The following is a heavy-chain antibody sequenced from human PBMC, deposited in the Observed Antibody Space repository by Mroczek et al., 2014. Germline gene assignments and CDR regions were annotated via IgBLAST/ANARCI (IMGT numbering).Heavy chain of an antibody. J-gene: IGHJ4*02. D-gene: IGHD3-22*01. V-gene: IGHV4-39*01. Sequence: QVQLVQSGPGLVKPSETLSLTCTVSGGSISSSSYYWGWIRQPPGKGLEWIGSIYYSGSTYYNPSLKSRVTISVDTSKNQFSLKLSSVTAADTAVYYCASPNYDSSEVRHPSFLYWGQGTPGHRLL. CDR1: GGSISSSSYY. CDR3: ASPNYDSSEVRHPSFLY. CDR2: IYYSGST.